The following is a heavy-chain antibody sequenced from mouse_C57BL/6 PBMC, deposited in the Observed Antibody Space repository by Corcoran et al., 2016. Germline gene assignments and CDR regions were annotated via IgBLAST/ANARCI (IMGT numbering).Heavy chain of an antibody. D-gene: IGHD2-4*01. CDR1: GYTFTSYG. Sequence: QVQLQQSGAVLARPGASVKLSCKASGYTFTSYGISWVKQRTGQGLEWIGEIYPRSGNTYYNEKFKGKATLTADKSSSTAYMELRSLTSEDSAVYFCARRRQEMQDYDDYWGQGTTLTVSS. CDR3: ARRRQEMQDYDDY. CDR2: IYPRSGNT. J-gene: IGHJ2*01. V-gene: IGHV1-81*01.